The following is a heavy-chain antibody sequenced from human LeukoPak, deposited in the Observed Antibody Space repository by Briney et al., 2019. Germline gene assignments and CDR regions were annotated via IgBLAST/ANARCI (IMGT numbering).Heavy chain of an antibody. CDR3: ARVNDSFDI. J-gene: IGHJ3*02. D-gene: IGHD3-22*01. CDR1: GCSISSGGYY. CDR2: IYYRGST. V-gene: IGHV4-30-4*01. Sequence: SETLSLTCSVSGCSISSGGYYWSWIRHPPGKGLESFGYIYYRGSTSYNPSLKSRGTISVDTSKNQSSLKLSSVTAADTAVYYCARVNDSFDIGGQGTMVTVSS.